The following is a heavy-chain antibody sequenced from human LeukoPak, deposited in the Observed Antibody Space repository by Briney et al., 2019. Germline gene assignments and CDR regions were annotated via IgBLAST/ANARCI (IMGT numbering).Heavy chain of an antibody. CDR3: ARDEIYYDILTGYRHFDY. Sequence: GGSLRLSCEASGFTFSSYWMSWVRQAPGKGLEWVANIKQEGSEKKYLDSVKGRFTISRDNAKNSMYLQMNSLRAEDTAVYYCARDEIYYDILTGYRHFDYWGQGTLVTVFS. CDR2: IKQEGSEK. J-gene: IGHJ4*02. D-gene: IGHD3-9*01. CDR1: GFTFSSYW. V-gene: IGHV3-7*01.